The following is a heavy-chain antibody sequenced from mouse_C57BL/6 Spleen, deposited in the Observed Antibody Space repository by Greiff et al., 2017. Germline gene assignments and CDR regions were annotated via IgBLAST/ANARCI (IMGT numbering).Heavy chain of an antibody. D-gene: IGHD2-1*01. CDR2: IYPSDSET. Sequence: VQLQQPGAELVRPGSSVKLSCKASGYTFTSYWMDWVKQRPGQGLEWIGNIYPSDSETPYNQKFKDKATLTVDKSSSTAYMQLSSLTSEDSAVYYCARSGNLWDFDVWGTGTTVTVSS. V-gene: IGHV1-61*01. CDR1: GYTFTSYW. CDR3: ARSGNLWDFDV. J-gene: IGHJ1*03.